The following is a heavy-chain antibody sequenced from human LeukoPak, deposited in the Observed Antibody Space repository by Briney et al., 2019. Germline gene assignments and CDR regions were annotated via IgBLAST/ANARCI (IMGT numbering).Heavy chain of an antibody. CDR2: IKQDGSQK. D-gene: IGHD4-23*01. CDR1: GFTFSSYW. Sequence: GGSLRLSCAASGFTFSSYWMSWVRQAPGKGLEWVANIKQDGSQKDYVDSVKGRFTISRDNAKNSLYLQMNSLRAEDTAVYYCARDYGGKVNWFDPWGQGTLVTVSS. J-gene: IGHJ5*02. V-gene: IGHV3-7*01. CDR3: ARDYGGKVNWFDP.